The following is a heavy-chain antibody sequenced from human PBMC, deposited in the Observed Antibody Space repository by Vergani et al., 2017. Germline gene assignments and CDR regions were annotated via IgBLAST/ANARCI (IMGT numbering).Heavy chain of an antibody. CDR2: INHSGST. Sequence: QVQLQQWGAGLLKPSETLSLTCAVYGGSFSGYNWSWIRQPPGKGLEWIGEINHSGSTNYNPSLKSRVTISVDTSKNQFSLKLSSVTAADTAVYYCARGWAAAGGTMYYFDYWGQGTLVTVSS. D-gene: IGHD6-13*01. J-gene: IGHJ4*02. CDR3: ARGWAAAGGTMYYFDY. V-gene: IGHV4-34*01. CDR1: GGSFSGYN.